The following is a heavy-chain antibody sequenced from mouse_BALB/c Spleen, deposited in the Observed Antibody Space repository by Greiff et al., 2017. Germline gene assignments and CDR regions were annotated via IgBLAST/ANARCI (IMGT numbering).Heavy chain of an antibody. D-gene: IGHD2-3*01. Sequence: EVQGVESGGGLVKPGGSLKLSCAASGFTFSSYTMSWVRQTPEKRLEWVATISSGGSYTYYPDSVKGRFTISRDNAKNTLYLQMSSLKSEDTAMYYCTSPDGYPFAYWGQGTLVTVSA. CDR1: GFTFSSYT. CDR3: TSPDGYPFAY. V-gene: IGHV5-6-4*01. CDR2: ISSGGSYT. J-gene: IGHJ3*01.